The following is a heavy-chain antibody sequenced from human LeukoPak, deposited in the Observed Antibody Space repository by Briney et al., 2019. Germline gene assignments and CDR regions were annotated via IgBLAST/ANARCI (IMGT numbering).Heavy chain of an antibody. CDR1: GGSFSGYY. CDR3: ARGERFLEWLSANDAFDI. Sequence: PSETLSLTRAVYGGSFSGYYWSWLRQPPGKGLEWIGEINHSGSTNYNPSLTSRGTISVDTSKNQFSLKLSSVTAADTAVYYCARGERFLEWLSANDAFDIWGQGTMVTVSS. V-gene: IGHV4-34*01. J-gene: IGHJ3*02. D-gene: IGHD3-3*01. CDR2: INHSGST.